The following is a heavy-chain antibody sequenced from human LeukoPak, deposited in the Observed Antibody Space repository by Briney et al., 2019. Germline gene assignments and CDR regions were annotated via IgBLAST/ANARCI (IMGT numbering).Heavy chain of an antibody. Sequence: PSETLSLTCAVYGGSFSGYYWSWIRQPPGKGLEWIGEINHSGSTNYNPSLKSRVTMSVDTSKNQFSLKLSSVTAADTAVYYCARDSDIVVVPAAFSWFDPWGQGTLVTVSS. J-gene: IGHJ5*02. V-gene: IGHV4-34*01. CDR1: GGSFSGYY. CDR2: INHSGST. D-gene: IGHD2-2*01. CDR3: ARDSDIVVVPAAFSWFDP.